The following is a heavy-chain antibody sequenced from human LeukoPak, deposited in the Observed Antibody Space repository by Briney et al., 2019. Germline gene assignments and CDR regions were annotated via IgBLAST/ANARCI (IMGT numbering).Heavy chain of an antibody. CDR1: GFTFNYYA. D-gene: IGHD2-2*01. V-gene: IGHV3-23*01. J-gene: IGHJ2*01. CDR3: AGGGSTWDWYFDL. Sequence: PGGSLRLSCAASGFTFNYYAMSWVRQAPGKGLEWVSGISDNEGKTYYTDSVKGRFTISRDNSKNTVSLQINNPRAEDTALYYCAGGGSTWDWYFDLWGRGTLVTVSS. CDR2: ISDNEGKT.